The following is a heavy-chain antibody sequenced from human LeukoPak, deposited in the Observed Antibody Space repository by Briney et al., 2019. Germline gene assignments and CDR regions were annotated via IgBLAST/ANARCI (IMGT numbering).Heavy chain of an antibody. J-gene: IGHJ3*02. V-gene: IGHV1-69*13. CDR2: IIPIFGTA. D-gene: IGHD2-15*01. CDR1: GGTFSSYA. Sequence: SVKVSCKASGGTFSSYAISWVRQAPGQGLEWMGGIIPIFGTANYAQKFQGRVTITADESTSTAYMELSSLRSEDTAVYYCARSAMIYCSGGSCYEWYAFDIWGQGTMVTVSS. CDR3: ARSAMIYCSGGSCYEWYAFDI.